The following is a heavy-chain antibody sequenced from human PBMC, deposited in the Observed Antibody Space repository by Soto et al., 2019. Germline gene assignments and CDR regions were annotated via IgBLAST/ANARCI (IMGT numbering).Heavy chain of an antibody. D-gene: IGHD3-10*01. CDR3: ASGGHLDY. CDR1: GLNFRNFW. V-gene: IGHV3-7*01. J-gene: IGHJ4*02. Sequence: PVGSLRLSCAASGLNFRNFWMSWVRQAPGKGLEWVANINEDGSEKNYEDSVKGRFTVSRDNAKDSLYLQMNNLRVDDTAVYYCASGGHLDYWGQGAQVTVSS. CDR2: INEDGSEK.